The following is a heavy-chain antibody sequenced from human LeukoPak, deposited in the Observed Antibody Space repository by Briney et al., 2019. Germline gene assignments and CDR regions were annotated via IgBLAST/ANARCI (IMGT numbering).Heavy chain of an antibody. J-gene: IGHJ6*02. V-gene: IGHV3-64D*09. Sequence: GGSLRLSCSASGFTISIHHMHWVRQAPGKGLEYVSTIFANGHVTPYAASVKGRFTTSRDDSKNTVYLQMSSLRPEDTAVYYCVKSPSDGLDVWGQGATVTVSS. CDR2: IFANGHVT. CDR3: VKSPSDGLDV. CDR1: GFTISIHH.